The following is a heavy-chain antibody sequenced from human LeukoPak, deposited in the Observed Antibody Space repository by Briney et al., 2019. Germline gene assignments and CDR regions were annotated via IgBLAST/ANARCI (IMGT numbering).Heavy chain of an antibody. CDR2: INPSGGST. V-gene: IGHV1-46*01. Sequence: ASVKVSCKASGYTFTSYYMYWVRQAPGQGLEWMGIINPSGGSTSYAQKFQGRVTMTRDMSTSTVYMELSSLRSEDTAVYYCARDSLKYSYGWIHDYWGQGTLVTVSS. D-gene: IGHD5-18*01. CDR1: GYTFTSYY. J-gene: IGHJ4*02. CDR3: ARDSLKYSYGWIHDY.